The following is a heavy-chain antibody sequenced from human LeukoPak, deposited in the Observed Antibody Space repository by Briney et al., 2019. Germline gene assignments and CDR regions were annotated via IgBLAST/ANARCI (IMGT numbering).Heavy chain of an antibody. Sequence: GSLRLSCAASGITFSNHAKTWGRQAPGKGLGWVSTISGGGGDTYYADSVKGRFTISRDNSKNTLYLQMNSLRAEDTAIHYCAKVPYSDYGSGRPPFMDVWGQGTTVAVSS. CDR3: AKVPYSDYGSGRPPFMDV. CDR2: ISGGGGDT. D-gene: IGHD3-10*01. V-gene: IGHV3-23*01. J-gene: IGHJ6*02. CDR1: GITFSNHA.